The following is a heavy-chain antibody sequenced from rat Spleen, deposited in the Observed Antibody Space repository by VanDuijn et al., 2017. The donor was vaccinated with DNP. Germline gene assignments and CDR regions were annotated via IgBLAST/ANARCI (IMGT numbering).Heavy chain of an antibody. D-gene: IGHD1-4*01. CDR2: ITSGGGIT. V-gene: IGHV5-31*01. J-gene: IGHJ2*01. CDR1: GFTFSYYW. CDR3: TRDLNHGYNYAFDY. Sequence: EVQLVESGGDLVQPGRSLKLSCVASGFTFSYYWMAWIRQVPGKGLEWIASITSGGGITYYPDSVKGRFTISRDNAKNTLYLQMNSLRSEDTATYYCTRDLNHGYNYAFDYWGQGVMVTVSS.